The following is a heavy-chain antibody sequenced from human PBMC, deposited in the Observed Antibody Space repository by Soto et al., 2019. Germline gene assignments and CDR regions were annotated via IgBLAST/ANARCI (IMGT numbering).Heavy chain of an antibody. D-gene: IGHD2-2*01. J-gene: IGHJ6*02. CDR1: GYTFPTYS. CDR2: IHAGNGNT. CDR3: ARAACSSTSCYNYYAYGMDV. V-gene: IGHV1-3*01. Sequence: GASVEVSGEASGYTFPTYSIHWVRRAPGQRLEWMGWIHAGNGNTEHSQKFQGRVTITRDTSASTAYLELGSLRSEDTAVYYCARAACSSTSCYNYYAYGMDVWGQGTAVTVSS.